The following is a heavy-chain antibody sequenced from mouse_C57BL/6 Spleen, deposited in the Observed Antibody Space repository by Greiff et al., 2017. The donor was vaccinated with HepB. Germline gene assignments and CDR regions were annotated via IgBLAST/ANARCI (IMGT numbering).Heavy chain of an antibody. V-gene: IGHV1-7*01. Sequence: VQLQQSGAELAKPGASVKLSCKASGYTFTSYWMHWVKQRPGQGLEWIGYINPSSGYTKYNQKFKDKATLTADKSSSTAYMQLRSLTYEDSAVYYCARGVTTVVANFDYWGQGTTLTVSS. J-gene: IGHJ2*01. D-gene: IGHD1-1*01. CDR1: GYTFTSYW. CDR3: ARGVTTVVANFDY. CDR2: INPSSGYT.